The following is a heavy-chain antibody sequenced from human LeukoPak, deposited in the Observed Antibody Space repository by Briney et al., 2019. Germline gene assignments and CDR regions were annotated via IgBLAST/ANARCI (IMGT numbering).Heavy chain of an antibody. Sequence: SQTLSLTCTVSGGSISSGGYYWSWIRQHPGKGLGWIGYIYYSGSTYYNPSLKSRVTISVDTSKNQFSLKLSSVTAADTAVYYCARANPKRGAARYSFDYWGQGTLVTVSS. V-gene: IGHV4-31*03. CDR3: ARANPKRGAARYSFDY. CDR1: GGSISSGGYY. D-gene: IGHD2-15*01. J-gene: IGHJ4*02. CDR2: IYYSGST.